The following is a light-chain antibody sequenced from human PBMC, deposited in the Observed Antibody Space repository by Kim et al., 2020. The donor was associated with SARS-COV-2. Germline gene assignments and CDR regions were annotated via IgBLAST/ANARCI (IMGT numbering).Light chain of an antibody. V-gene: IGLV4-69*01. Sequence: QPVLTQSPSASASLGASVKLTCTLSSGHSTYAIAWHQQQPEKGPPYLMKLNSDDSHSKGDGIPDRFSGSTSGAARYLTISSLQSEEEADYSCQTWAPDMVFGGGTKLTVL. CDR3: QTWAPDMV. CDR1: SGHSTYA. CDR2: LNSDDSH. J-gene: IGLJ3*02.